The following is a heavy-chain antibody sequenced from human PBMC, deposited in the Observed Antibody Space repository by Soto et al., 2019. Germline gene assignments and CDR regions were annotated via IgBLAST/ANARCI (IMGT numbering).Heavy chain of an antibody. V-gene: IGHV3-23*01. D-gene: IGHD3-22*01. J-gene: IGHJ4*02. CDR1: GLTFSSYA. CDR2: ISGSGGGT. CDR3: VKVVVGTTARCSDF. Sequence: GGSLRLSCAASGLTFSSYAMSWVRQAPGKGLEWVSTISGSGGGTFYVDSVKGRFTISRDNSKNTLFLQMHSLRAEDTAVYYCVKVVVGTTARCSDFCCQGTLVTGS.